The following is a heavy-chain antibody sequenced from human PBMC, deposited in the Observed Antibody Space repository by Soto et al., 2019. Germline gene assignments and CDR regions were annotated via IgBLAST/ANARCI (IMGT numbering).Heavy chain of an antibody. CDR2: IIPIFGTA. Sequence: ASVKVSCKASGGTFSSYAISWVRQAPGQGLEWMRGIIPIFGTANYAQKFQGRVTITADESTSTAYMELSSLRSEDTAVYYCARVYDSSGYYYERYFDYWGQGTLVTVSS. J-gene: IGHJ4*02. D-gene: IGHD3-22*01. CDR1: GGTFSSYA. V-gene: IGHV1-69*13. CDR3: ARVYDSSGYYYERYFDY.